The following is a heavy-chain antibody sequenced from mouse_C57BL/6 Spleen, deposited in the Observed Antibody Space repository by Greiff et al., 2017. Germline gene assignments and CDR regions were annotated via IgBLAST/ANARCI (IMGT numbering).Heavy chain of an antibody. D-gene: IGHD1-1*01. Sequence: QVQLKEPGAELARPGASVKLSCKASGYTFTSYCISWVKQRPGQGLEWIGEIYPGTGNTYYNEKFKGKATLTADKSSSTAYMELRSLTPEDSAVYFYASSMKNYYDSSYKHFDVWGKGTTVTVSS. J-gene: IGHJ1*03. CDR1: GYTFTSYC. CDR3: ASSMKNYYDSSYKHFDV. V-gene: IGHV1-81*01. CDR2: IYPGTGNT.